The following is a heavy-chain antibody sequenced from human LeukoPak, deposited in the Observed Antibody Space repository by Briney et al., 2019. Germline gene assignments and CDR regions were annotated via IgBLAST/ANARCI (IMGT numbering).Heavy chain of an antibody. CDR3: ARIGVRSVIIFGVFDY. CDR1: AASISSTSYY. J-gene: IGHJ4*02. V-gene: IGHV4-39*07. Sequence: KASETLSLTCSVSAASISSTSYYWGWIRRPPGKGLEWIGGISYSGTTFSRPPLESRVTLSADTSKNQFSLKLSSVPATDTAVYYCARIGVRSVIIFGVFDYWGQGIRGTVSS. D-gene: IGHD3-10*01. CDR2: ISYSGTT.